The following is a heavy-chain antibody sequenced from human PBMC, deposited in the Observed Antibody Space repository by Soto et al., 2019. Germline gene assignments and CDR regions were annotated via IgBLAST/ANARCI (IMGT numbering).Heavy chain of an antibody. D-gene: IGHD6-19*01. V-gene: IGHV4-59*08. CDR3: ARAVGDPLYYLDS. J-gene: IGHJ4*02. Sequence: QVQLQESGPGLVRPSETLSLTCTVSSDSISSYYWIWIRQSPGKGLEWSGYTDYSGNTNYNPSLKSRVTISGDTSKNQFSLRLSSVTAADTAVYYCARAVGDPLYYLDSWGQGTLVTVSS. CDR1: SDSISSYY. CDR2: TDYSGNT.